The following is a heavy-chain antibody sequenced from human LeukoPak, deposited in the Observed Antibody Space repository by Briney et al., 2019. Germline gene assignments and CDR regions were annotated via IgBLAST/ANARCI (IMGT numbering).Heavy chain of an antibody. D-gene: IGHD4-23*01. Sequence: PSETLSLTCTVSGGSISSTSYFWGWIRQPPGKGLEWIGSIYSSGSTYYNPSLKSRATISVDTSKNQLSLKVSSVTAADTAVYYCARLASVVTDYWGQGTLVTVSS. J-gene: IGHJ4*02. CDR2: IYSSGST. V-gene: IGHV4-39*01. CDR3: ARLASVVTDY. CDR1: GGSISSTSYF.